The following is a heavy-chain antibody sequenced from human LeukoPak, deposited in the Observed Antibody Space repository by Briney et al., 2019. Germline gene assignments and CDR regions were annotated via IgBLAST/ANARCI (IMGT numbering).Heavy chain of an antibody. J-gene: IGHJ3*02. CDR2: ISYIGST. CDR1: TDSFSSHY. CDR3: ARDLVTVTKGFDI. D-gene: IGHD4-17*01. Sequence: SETLSPTCPVSTDSFSSHYWTWIRQPPGKGLEWIGYISYIGSTNYNPSLKSRVTISIDTSKNQFSLKLSSVTAADTAVYYCARDLVTVTKGFDIWGQGTMVGVSS. V-gene: IGHV4-59*11.